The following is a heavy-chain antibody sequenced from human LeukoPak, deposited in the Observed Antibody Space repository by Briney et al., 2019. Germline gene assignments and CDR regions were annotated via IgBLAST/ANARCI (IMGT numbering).Heavy chain of an antibody. CDR1: GGSIGSYY. J-gene: IGHJ4*02. D-gene: IGHD3-10*01. V-gene: IGHV4-59*01. CDR2: IYYSGST. CDR3: ARSSVLWFGELGRDYYFDY. Sequence: SETLSLTCTVSGGSIGSYYWSWIRQPPGKGLEWIGYIYYSGSTNYNPSLKSRVTISVDTSKNQFSLKLSSVTAADTAVYYCARSSVLWFGELGRDYYFDYWGQGTLVTVSS.